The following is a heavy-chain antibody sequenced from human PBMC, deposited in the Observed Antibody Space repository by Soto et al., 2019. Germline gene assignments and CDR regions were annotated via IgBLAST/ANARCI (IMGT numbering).Heavy chain of an antibody. Sequence: QVQLQESGPGLVKPSQTLSLTCTVSGGSISSGGYYWSWIRQHPGKGLEWIGYIYYSGSTYYNPSVKRRVTISVDTSTNQFSLKLSFVAAADTAVYYCASQGGYCSGGSCYSRPTVYFDYWGQGTLVTVSS. CDR3: ASQGGYCSGGSCYSRPTVYFDY. D-gene: IGHD2-15*01. J-gene: IGHJ4*02. CDR1: GGSISSGGYY. CDR2: IYYSGST. V-gene: IGHV4-31*03.